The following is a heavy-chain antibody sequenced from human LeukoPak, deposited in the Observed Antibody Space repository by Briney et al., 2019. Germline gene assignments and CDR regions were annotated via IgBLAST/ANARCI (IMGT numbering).Heavy chain of an antibody. Sequence: GGSLRLSCAASGFILDDFGMSCVRQDPAQGLECGSSINSDGGSTYYADSVKGRVTISRDNVENSLHLQMNSLRVEDTAVYYCVTGGSGTYYKWGQGTLVTVSS. CDR2: INSDGGST. J-gene: IGHJ4*02. CDR3: VTGGSGTYYK. V-gene: IGHV3-20*04. D-gene: IGHD1-26*01. CDR1: GFILDDFG.